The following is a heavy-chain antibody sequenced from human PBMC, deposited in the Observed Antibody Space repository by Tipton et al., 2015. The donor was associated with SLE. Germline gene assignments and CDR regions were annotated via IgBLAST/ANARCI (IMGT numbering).Heavy chain of an antibody. J-gene: IGHJ4*02. CDR3: AKDSPPVEYSSMYYFDF. V-gene: IGHV3-21*01. CDR2: ISSSSSYI. Sequence: SLRLSCAASGFTFSSYNMNWVRQAPGKGLEWVSSISSSSSYIYYADSVKGRFTISRDISKNTVYLQMNSLRAEDTAVYYCAKDSPPVEYSSMYYFDFWGQGTLVTVSS. CDR1: GFTFSSYN. D-gene: IGHD2-2*01.